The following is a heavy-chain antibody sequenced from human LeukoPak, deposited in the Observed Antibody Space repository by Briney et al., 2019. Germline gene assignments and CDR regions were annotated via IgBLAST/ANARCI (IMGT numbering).Heavy chain of an antibody. CDR1: GGSISSGGYF. D-gene: IGHD6-13*01. V-gene: IGHV4-30-2*01. Sequence: SQTLSLTCAVSGGSISSGGYFWSWIRQPPGKGLEWIGYIYHSGSTYYNPSLKSRVTISVDRSKNQFSLKLSSVTAADTAVYYCASSIAAAGAALSIDYWGQGTLVTVSS. CDR2: IYHSGST. CDR3: ASSIAAAGAALSIDY. J-gene: IGHJ4*02.